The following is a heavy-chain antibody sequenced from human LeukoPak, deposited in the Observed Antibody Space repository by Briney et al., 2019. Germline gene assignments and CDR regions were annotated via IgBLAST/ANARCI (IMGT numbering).Heavy chain of an antibody. J-gene: IGHJ5*02. Sequence: SETLSLTCAVSGGSMSSSSYYWGWIRQAPGKGLEWIGSIYYSGTTYHNPSLKSRVTISVDKSKNQFSLKLSSVTAADTAVYYCARGLGYSSSWIWFDPWGQGTLVTVSS. V-gene: IGHV4-39*07. CDR1: GGSMSSSSYY. D-gene: IGHD6-13*01. CDR2: IYYSGTT. CDR3: ARGLGYSSSWIWFDP.